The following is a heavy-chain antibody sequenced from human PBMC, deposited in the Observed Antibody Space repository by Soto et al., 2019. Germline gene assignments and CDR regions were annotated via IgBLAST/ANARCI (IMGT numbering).Heavy chain of an antibody. CDR2: IYYAGST. Sequence: SETLSLTCPVSGGSISSSTYYWGWIRQPPGKGLEWIGNIYYAGSTYYNPSLKSRVTISVDTSKNQFSLKLSSVTAADTAVYYCARAYYYDSSGYYFDYWGQGTLVTVSS. CDR3: ARAYYYDSSGYYFDY. CDR1: GGSISSSTYY. D-gene: IGHD3-22*01. J-gene: IGHJ4*02. V-gene: IGHV4-39*07.